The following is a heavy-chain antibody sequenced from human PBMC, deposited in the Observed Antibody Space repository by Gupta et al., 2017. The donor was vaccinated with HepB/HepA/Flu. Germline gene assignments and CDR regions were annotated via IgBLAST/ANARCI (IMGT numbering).Heavy chain of an antibody. CDR2: ISWNSGNV. CDR1: GFTFDAYA. D-gene: IGHD5/OR15-5a*01. J-gene: IGHJ1*01. Sequence: EVQLVESGGGWVQPGRSLRLSCAASGFTFDAYAMHWVRQAPGKGLEWVSGISWNSGNVAYADFVKGRLTISRDNAKNSLYLQMSSLRADDTALYYCAKDSRAGRVSGYLQHWGQGTLVTVSS. V-gene: IGHV3-9*01. CDR3: AKDSRAGRVSGYLQH.